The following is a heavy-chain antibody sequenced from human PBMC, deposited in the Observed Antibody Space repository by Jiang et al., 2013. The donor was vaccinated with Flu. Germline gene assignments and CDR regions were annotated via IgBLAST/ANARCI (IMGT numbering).Heavy chain of an antibody. CDR3: ARVVEPVRYSSGWYAPWDYYYGMDV. CDR2: INHSGST. CDR1: GGSFSGYY. Sequence: LLKPSETLSLTCAVYGGSFSGYYWSWIRQPPGKGLEWIGEINHSGSTNYNPSLKSRVTISVDTSKNQFSLKLSSVTAADTAVYYCARVVEPVRYSSGWYAPWDYYYGMDVWGQGTTVT. J-gene: IGHJ6*02. V-gene: IGHV4-34*01. D-gene: IGHD6-19*01.